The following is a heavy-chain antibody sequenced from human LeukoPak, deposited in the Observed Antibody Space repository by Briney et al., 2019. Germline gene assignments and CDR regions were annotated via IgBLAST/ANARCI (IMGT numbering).Heavy chain of an antibody. V-gene: IGHV3-23*01. CDR1: GFSFDNYA. Sequence: GGSLRLSCAVSGFSFDNYAMSWVRQAPGKGLEWVSTITASNGLIYYADSVKGRFTISRDNSKYTLYLQMNSLRADDTALYYCAKDPFDRPFLSYWGQGTLVTVSS. CDR3: AKDPFDRPFLSY. J-gene: IGHJ4*02. D-gene: IGHD3-22*01. CDR2: ITASNGLI.